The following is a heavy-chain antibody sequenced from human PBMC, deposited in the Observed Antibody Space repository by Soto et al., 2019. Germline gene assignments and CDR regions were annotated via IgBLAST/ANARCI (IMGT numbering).Heavy chain of an antibody. CDR1: GYTFTSYD. V-gene: IGHV1-8*01. CDR3: ARDSFGGYDPYYYYGMDV. D-gene: IGHD5-12*01. CDR2: MNPNSGNT. J-gene: IGHJ6*02. Sequence: ASVKVSCKASGYTFTSYDINWVRQATGQGLEWMGWMNPNSGNTGYAQKFQGRVTMTRNTSISTAYMELSSLRSEDTAVYYCARDSFGGYDPYYYYGMDVWGQGTTVTASS.